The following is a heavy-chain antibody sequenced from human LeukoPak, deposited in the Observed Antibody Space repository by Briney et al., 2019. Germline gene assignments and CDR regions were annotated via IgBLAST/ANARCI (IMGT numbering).Heavy chain of an antibody. CDR2: IHTSGDT. CDR3: IVFGDSNH. J-gene: IGHJ4*02. CDR1: GLTGSHNY. V-gene: IGHV3-53*01. D-gene: IGHD4-17*01. Sequence: GGSLRLSCAASGLTGSHNYVSWVRQAPGKGLEWVSAIHTSGDTCYADSVKGRFTISRDTSKNTLYLQINSLRVEDTAVYYCIVFGDSNHRGQGTLVTVSS.